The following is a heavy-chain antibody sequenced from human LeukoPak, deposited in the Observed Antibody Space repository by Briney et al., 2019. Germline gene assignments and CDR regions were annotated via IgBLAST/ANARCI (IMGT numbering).Heavy chain of an antibody. CDR3: AKPTVAVAGTRWFDP. CDR2: ISSRGGGT. V-gene: IGHV3-23*01. J-gene: IGHJ5*02. Sequence: GGALSLSCTSSGFTCSSYAMSWVGQAPWKGMEWVSAISSRGGGTYSADSVKGRFTISRDNSKNTLYLETNSLRAEDTAVYYWAKPTVAVAGTRWFDPWGEGTLVTVSS. CDR1: GFTCSSYA. D-gene: IGHD6-19*01.